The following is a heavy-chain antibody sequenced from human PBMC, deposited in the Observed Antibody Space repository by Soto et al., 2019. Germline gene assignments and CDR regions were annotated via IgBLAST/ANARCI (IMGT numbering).Heavy chain of an antibody. CDR1: GFTFSSYW. D-gene: IGHD3-22*01. Sequence: GGSLRLSCAASGFTFSSYWMSWVRQAPGKGLEWVANIKQDGSEKYYVDSVKGRFTISRDNAKNSLYLQMNSLRAEDTAVYYCASSGYYSSVDYWGQGTLVTVSS. CDR3: ASSGYYSSVDY. V-gene: IGHV3-7*05. J-gene: IGHJ4*02. CDR2: IKQDGSEK.